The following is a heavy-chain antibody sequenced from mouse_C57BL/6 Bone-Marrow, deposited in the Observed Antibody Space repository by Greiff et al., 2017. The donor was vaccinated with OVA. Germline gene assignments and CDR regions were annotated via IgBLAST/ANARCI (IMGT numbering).Heavy chain of an antibody. CDR3: ARGRGLDD. J-gene: IGHJ2*01. CDR1: GFSLTSYG. CDR2: IWSGGST. Sequence: QVQLQQSGPGLVQPSQSLSITCTVSGFSLTSYGVHWVRQSPGKGLEWLGVIWSGGSTDYNAAFISRLSISKDNSKSQVFFKMNSLQADDTAIYYCARGRGLDDWGQGTTLTVSS. V-gene: IGHV2-2*01.